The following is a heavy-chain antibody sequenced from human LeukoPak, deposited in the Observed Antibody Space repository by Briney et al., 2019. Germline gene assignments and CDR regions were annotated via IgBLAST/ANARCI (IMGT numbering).Heavy chain of an antibody. V-gene: IGHV3-23*01. CDR3: AKDSSGWYRGTVDY. J-gene: IGHJ4*02. CDR1: GFTFSSYA. D-gene: IGHD6-19*01. CDR2: ISGSGGST. Sequence: GGSLRLSCAASGFTFSSYAMSWVRQAPGKGLEWVSAISGSGGSTYYADSVKGRFTISRDNSKNTPYLQMNSLRAEDTAVYYCAKDSSGWYRGTVDYWGQGTLVTVSS.